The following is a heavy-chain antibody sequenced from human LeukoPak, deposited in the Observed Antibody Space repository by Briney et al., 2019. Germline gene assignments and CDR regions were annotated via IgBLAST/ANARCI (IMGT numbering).Heavy chain of an antibody. CDR3: ARRGGYDFSYDY. Sequence: SETLSLTCTVSGVSISSNIYYWGWIRQPAGKGLEWIRDIYYSGSTYDHPSLKSRVTISVDTSKNQFSLTLSSVTTADTAVYYCARRGGYDFSYDYWGQGILVTASS. CDR1: GVSISSNIYY. J-gene: IGHJ4*02. V-gene: IGHV4-39*01. CDR2: IYYSGST. D-gene: IGHD5-12*01.